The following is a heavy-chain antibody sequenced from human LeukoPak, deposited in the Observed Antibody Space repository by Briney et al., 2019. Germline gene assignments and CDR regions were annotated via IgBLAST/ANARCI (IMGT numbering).Heavy chain of an antibody. CDR1: GFTFGDYG. J-gene: IGHJ4*02. CDR2: IRSKAHDWTP. V-gene: IGHV3-49*04. D-gene: IGHD5-12*01. Sequence: GESLRLSCTTSGFTFGDYGFNWVRQAPGKGLEWVGFIRSKAHDWTPQYAASVQGRFTISRDDSKGIAYLQMNSLKTEDTAVYYCTRAGGYDNYLDYWGQGTPVTVSS. CDR3: TRAGGYDNYLDY.